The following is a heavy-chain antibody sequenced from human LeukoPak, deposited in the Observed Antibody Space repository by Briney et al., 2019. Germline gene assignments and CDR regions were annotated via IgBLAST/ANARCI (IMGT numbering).Heavy chain of an antibody. CDR2: IYDSWST. J-gene: IGHJ4*02. V-gene: IGHV4-59*01. CDR1: GGSISNYY. D-gene: IGHD3-16*02. CDR3: ARGGNDYVWGSYRLRYYFDY. Sequence: PSETLSLTCTVSGGSISNYYWSWIRQPPGKGLEWIGYIYDSWSTNYNPSLKSRVTISVDTSKNQFSLKLCSVSAADTAVYYCARGGNDYVWGSYRLRYYFDYWGQGTLVTVSS.